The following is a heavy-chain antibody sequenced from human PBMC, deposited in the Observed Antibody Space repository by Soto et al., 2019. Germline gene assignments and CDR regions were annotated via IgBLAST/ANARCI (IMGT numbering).Heavy chain of an antibody. V-gene: IGHV3-33*01. CDR3: ARGHNYFDY. J-gene: IGHJ4*02. Sequence: GGSLRLSCAASGFTFSSYVMHWVRQAPGKGLEWVAVIWYDGSNKYYADSVKGRFTISRDNSKNTLYPQMNSLRAEDTAVYYCARGHNYFDYWGQGTLVTVSS. CDR1: GFTFSSYV. CDR2: IWYDGSNK.